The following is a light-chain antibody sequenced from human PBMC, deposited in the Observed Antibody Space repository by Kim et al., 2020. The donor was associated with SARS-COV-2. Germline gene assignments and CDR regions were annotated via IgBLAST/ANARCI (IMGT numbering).Light chain of an antibody. Sequence: EIVLTQSPATLSLSPGERATISCRASQSVSKSLGWYQQKTGQAPRLLIYDASNRATGIPARFSGSGSGTDFTLTISSLEPEDFAVYYCQQRSKWPLTFGGGTKVDIK. V-gene: IGKV3-11*01. J-gene: IGKJ4*01. CDR2: DAS. CDR3: QQRSKWPLT. CDR1: QSVSKS.